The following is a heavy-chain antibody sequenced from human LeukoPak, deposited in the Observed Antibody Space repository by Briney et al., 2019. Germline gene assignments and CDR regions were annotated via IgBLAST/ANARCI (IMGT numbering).Heavy chain of an antibody. V-gene: IGHV3-33*01. CDR3: ARDGGPSGDYLDY. D-gene: IGHD3-16*01. Sequence: GRSLRLSCAASGFSFSNYGMHWVRRAPGKGLEWVAVIWDDGSYKYYADSVKGRFTISRDNSKNTLYLQMNSLRAEDTAVYYCARDGGPSGDYLDYWGQGTLVTVSS. J-gene: IGHJ4*02. CDR1: GFSFSNYG. CDR2: IWDDGSYK.